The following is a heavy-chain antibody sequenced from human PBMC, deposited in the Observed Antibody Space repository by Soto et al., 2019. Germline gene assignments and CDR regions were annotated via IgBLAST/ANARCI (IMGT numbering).Heavy chain of an antibody. CDR2: IIPMYGTT. D-gene: IGHD2-15*01. CDR3: ARVVDHVNNVVHPAAIWCYGMDV. J-gene: IGHJ6*02. CDR1: GGTFSSYA. Sequence: QVQLVQSGAEVKKPGSSVKVSCRASGGTFSSYAMSWVRQAPGQGLEWLGGIIPMYGTTNYEQKFQDRVTITADDSTGTAYLELRRLRPEDTALYFCARVVDHVNNVVHPAAIWCYGMDVWGQGTTVAVSS. V-gene: IGHV1-69*01.